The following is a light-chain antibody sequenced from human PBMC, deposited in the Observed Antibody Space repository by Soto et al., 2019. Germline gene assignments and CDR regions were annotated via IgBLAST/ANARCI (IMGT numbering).Light chain of an antibody. CDR2: AAS. V-gene: IGKV1-39*01. J-gene: IGKJ2*01. CDR3: QQSYSTPTPPT. Sequence: DIQMTQSPSSLSASVGDRVTMTCRASQSITTHVNWYQQKPGKAPKLLIYAASILQSGVPSRFSGSGSGTDFTLNISSLQPEDFATYFCQQSYSTPTPPTFGQGTKVEIK. CDR1: QSITTH.